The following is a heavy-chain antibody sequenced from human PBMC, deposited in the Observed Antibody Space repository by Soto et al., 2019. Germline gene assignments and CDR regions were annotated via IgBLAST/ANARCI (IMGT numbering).Heavy chain of an antibody. J-gene: IGHJ4*02. D-gene: IGHD3-10*01. CDR1: GFTVNNDA. CDR3: AKGPGGSGSLGPRVDS. V-gene: IGHV3-23*01. CDR2: ISGGGDTT. Sequence: EVQLLESGGGLVQPGGSLRLSRAASGFTVNNDAMTWVRQAPGKGLEWVSAISGGGDTTSYADSVKGRFTVSRDGSKNTLYLQMSRLRAADTALYYCAKGPGGSGSLGPRVDSWGQGTLVTVSS.